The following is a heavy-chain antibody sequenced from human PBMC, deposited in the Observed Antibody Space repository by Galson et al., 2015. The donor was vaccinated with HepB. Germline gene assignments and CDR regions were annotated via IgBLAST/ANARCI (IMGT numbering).Heavy chain of an antibody. CDR2: ISGSGGST. D-gene: IGHD1-26*01. CDR3: AKDEGIVGASYLFDY. V-gene: IGHV3-23*01. CDR1: GFTFTEYA. Sequence: SLRLSCAASGFTFTEYAMHWVRQAPGKGLEWVSAISGSGGSTYYADSVKGRFTISRDNSKNTLYLQMNSLRAEDTAVYYCAKDEGIVGASYLFDYWGQGTLVTVSS. J-gene: IGHJ4*02.